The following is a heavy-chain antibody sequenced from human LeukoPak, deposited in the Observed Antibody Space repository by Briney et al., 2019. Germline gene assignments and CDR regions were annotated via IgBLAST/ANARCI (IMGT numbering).Heavy chain of an antibody. CDR2: ISSSGSTI. V-gene: IGHV3-11*01. Sequence: GGSLRLSCAASGFTFSDYYMSWIRQAPGKGLEWVSYISSSGSTIYYADSVKGRFTISRDNAENSLYLQMNSLRAEDTAVYYCARQETNWNYEDYWGQGTLVTVSS. D-gene: IGHD1-7*01. CDR3: ARQETNWNYEDY. CDR1: GFTFSDYY. J-gene: IGHJ4*02.